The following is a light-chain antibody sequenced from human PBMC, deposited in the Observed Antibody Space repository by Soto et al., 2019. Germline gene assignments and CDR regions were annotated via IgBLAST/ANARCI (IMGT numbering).Light chain of an antibody. V-gene: IGKV3-15*01. Sequence: EIVMTQSPATLSVSPGERATLSCRASQSVSSDLAWYQQKPGQAPRLLMYGASTRATGGPAKFSGSGSGTEFTLTISTLQSEDFAVFYCQQYNNWPWTFGQGTKVDIK. CDR1: QSVSSD. CDR2: GAS. J-gene: IGKJ1*01. CDR3: QQYNNWPWT.